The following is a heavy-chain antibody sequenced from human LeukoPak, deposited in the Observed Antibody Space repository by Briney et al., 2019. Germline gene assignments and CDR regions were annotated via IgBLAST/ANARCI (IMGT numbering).Heavy chain of an antibody. CDR3: ARESITMVRGVIIMPKDNWFDP. D-gene: IGHD3-10*01. J-gene: IGHJ5*02. V-gene: IGHV4-4*07. Sequence: SETLSLTCTVSGGSIRTSSYYWSWIRQPAGKGLEWIGRIYTSGSTNYNPSLKSRVTMSVDTSKNQFSLKLSSVTAADTAVYYCARESITMVRGVIIMPKDNWFDPWGQGTLVTVSS. CDR1: GGSIRTSSYY. CDR2: IYTSGST.